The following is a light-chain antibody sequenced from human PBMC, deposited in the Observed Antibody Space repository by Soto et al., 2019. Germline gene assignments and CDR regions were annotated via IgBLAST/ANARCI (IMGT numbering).Light chain of an antibody. J-gene: IGLJ1*01. Sequence: SSELTQVPSVSVAPGETARIPCGGNNIGTKSVNWYQQKPGQAPVLVVYDDSGRPSGIPERFSGSNSGNTATLTISRVEAGDEADYYCQMWDSSGDLGVFGTGTKVTVL. CDR1: NIGTKS. CDR2: DDS. V-gene: IGLV3-21*02. CDR3: QMWDSSGDLGV.